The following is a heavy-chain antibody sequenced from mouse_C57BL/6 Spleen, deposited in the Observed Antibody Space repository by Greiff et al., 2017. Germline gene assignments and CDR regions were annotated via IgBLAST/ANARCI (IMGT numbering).Heavy chain of an antibody. CDR1: GYAFSSSW. J-gene: IGHJ4*01. CDR2: IYPGDGDT. D-gene: IGHD3-2*02. CDR3: ARQLRLLRNAMDY. Sequence: QVQLQQSGPELVKPGASVKISCKASGYAFSSSWMNWVKQRPGKGLEWIGRIYPGDGDTNYNGKFKGKATLTADKSSSTAYMQLSSLTSEDSAVYVCARQLRLLRNAMDYWGQGTSVTVSS. V-gene: IGHV1-82*01.